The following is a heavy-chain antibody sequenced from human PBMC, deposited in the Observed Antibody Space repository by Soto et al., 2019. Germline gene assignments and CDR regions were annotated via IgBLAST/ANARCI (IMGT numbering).Heavy chain of an antibody. J-gene: IGHJ3*02. CDR1: GGSISSYY. D-gene: IGHD2-2*01. V-gene: IGHV4-59*01. Sequence: QVQLQESGPGLVKPSETLSLTCTVSGGSISSYYWSWIRQPPGTGLEWIGYIYYSGSTNYNPSLKSRVTISVDTSKNQFSLKLSSVTAADTAVYYCARVRCSSTSCAMRRAFDIWGQGTMVTVSS. CDR3: ARVRCSSTSCAMRRAFDI. CDR2: IYYSGST.